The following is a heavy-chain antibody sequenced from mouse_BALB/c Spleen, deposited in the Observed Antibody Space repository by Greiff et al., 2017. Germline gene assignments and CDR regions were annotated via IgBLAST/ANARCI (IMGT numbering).Heavy chain of an antibody. CDR2: ISSGGSYT. Sequence: EVHLVESGGDLVKPGGSLKLSCAASGFTFSSYGMSWVRQTPDKRLEWVATISSGGSYTYYPDSVKGRFTISRDNAKNTLYLQMSSLKSEDTAMYYCARRDYRYDERAWFAYWGQGTLVTVSA. J-gene: IGHJ3*01. D-gene: IGHD2-14*01. V-gene: IGHV5-6*01. CDR1: GFTFSSYG. CDR3: ARRDYRYDERAWFAY.